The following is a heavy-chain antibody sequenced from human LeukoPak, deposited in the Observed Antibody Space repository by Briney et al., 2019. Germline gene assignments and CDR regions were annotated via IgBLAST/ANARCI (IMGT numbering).Heavy chain of an antibody. V-gene: IGHV1-18*01. CDR2: ISAYNGNT. CDR3: ARDGGAYSSSWYYYGMDV. Sequence: ASVKFSCKASGYTFTSYGISWVRQAPGQGLEWMGWISAYNGNTNYAQKLQGRVTMTTDTSTSTAYMELRSLRSDDTAVYYCARDGGAYSSSWYYYGMDVWGQGTTVTVSS. CDR1: GYTFTSYG. D-gene: IGHD6-13*01. J-gene: IGHJ6*02.